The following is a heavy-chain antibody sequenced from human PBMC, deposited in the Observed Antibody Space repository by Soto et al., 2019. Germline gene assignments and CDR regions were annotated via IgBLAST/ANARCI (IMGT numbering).Heavy chain of an antibody. Sequence: SVEVSCKASGGTFSSYAISWVRQAPGQGLEWIGGIIPIFGTANYAQKFQGRVTITADESTSTAYMELSSLRSEDTAVYYCARDMRSYYGSGSYRTRACYYYYGMYVWGKGTTVTVAS. CDR1: GGTFSSYA. CDR2: IIPIFGTA. V-gene: IGHV1-69*13. J-gene: IGHJ6*04. CDR3: ARDMRSYYGSGSYRTRACYYYYGMYV. D-gene: IGHD3-10*01.